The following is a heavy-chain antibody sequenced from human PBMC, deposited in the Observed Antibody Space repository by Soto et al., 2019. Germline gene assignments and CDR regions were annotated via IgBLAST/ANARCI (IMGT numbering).Heavy chain of an antibody. V-gene: IGHV3-23*01. CDR1: GITFSNYA. J-gene: IGHJ2*01. CDR2: ISDSGSYR. Sequence: EVQLLESGGGLVQPGGSLRLSCVASGITFSNYAMTWVRQAPGKGLEWVSVISDSGSYRFYADSVKGRFTISRDNSGGTLYLQMNSLRAEDTAIYYCAKRPLNWGRWYFDLWGRGTLVTFSS. D-gene: IGHD7-27*01. CDR3: AKRPLNWGRWYFDL.